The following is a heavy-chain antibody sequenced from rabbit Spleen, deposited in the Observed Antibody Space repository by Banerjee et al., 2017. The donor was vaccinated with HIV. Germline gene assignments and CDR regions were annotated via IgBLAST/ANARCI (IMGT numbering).Heavy chain of an antibody. J-gene: IGHJ4*01. V-gene: IGHV1S45*01. CDR3: ARDLVGVIGWNFYL. CDR1: GFSFGDRDV. D-gene: IGHD1-1*01. CDR2: INAATGKP. Sequence: QEQLVESGGGLVQPTGSLTLTCKASGFSFGDRDVMCWVRQAPGKGLEWIACINAATGKPVYATWAKGRFTISRTSSTTVTLRITSLTAADRAAYFCARDLVGVIGWNFYLWGPGTLVTVS.